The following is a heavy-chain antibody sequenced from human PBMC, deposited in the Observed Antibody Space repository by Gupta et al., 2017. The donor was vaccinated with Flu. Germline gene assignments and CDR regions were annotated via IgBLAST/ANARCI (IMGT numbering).Heavy chain of an antibody. V-gene: IGHV3-21*02. CDR3: ARLRYSNFDAFDI. Sequence: EEQLVESGGGLVKPGGSLRLSCAASGFTFTGYSMNWVRQAPGKGLEWVSMITHNSGYMFYADSVQGRFTISRDNAKDSLYLQMDSLRVDDTAVYYCARLRYSNFDAFDIWGQGTVVTVSS. D-gene: IGHD5-12*01. J-gene: IGHJ3*02. CDR2: ITHNSGYM. CDR1: GFTFTGYS.